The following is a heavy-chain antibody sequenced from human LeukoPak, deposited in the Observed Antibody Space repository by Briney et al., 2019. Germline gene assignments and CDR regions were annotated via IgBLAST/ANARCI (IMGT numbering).Heavy chain of an antibody. Sequence: SETLSLTCTVSGGSISSSSYYWGWIRQPPGKGLEWIGSIYYSGSTYYNPSLKSRVTISVDMSKNQFSLKLSSVTAADTAVYYCAAGYYYDSSGPNWFDPWGQGTLVTVSS. D-gene: IGHD3-22*01. V-gene: IGHV4-39*01. J-gene: IGHJ5*02. CDR1: GGSISSSSYY. CDR2: IYYSGST. CDR3: AAGYYYDSSGPNWFDP.